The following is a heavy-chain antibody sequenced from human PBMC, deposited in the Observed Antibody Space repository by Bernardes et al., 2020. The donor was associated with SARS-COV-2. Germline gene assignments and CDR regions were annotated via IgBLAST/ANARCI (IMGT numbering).Heavy chain of an antibody. Sequence: GGSLRLSCAASGFTFSSYWMSWVRQAPGKGLEWVANIKQDGSEKYYVDSVKGRFTISRDNAKNSLYLQMNSLRAEDTAVYYCARDNSQYYYGSGAYWGQGTLVTVSS. CDR3: ARDNSQYYYGSGAY. V-gene: IGHV3-7*01. J-gene: IGHJ4*02. CDR2: IKQDGSEK. CDR1: GFTFSSYW. D-gene: IGHD3-10*01.